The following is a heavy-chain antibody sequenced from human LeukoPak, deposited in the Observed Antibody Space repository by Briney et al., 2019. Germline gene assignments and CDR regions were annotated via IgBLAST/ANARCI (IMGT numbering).Heavy chain of an antibody. CDR1: GGTFSSYA. Sequence: GASVKVSCKASGGTFSSYAISWVRQAPGQGLEWMGGIIPIFGTANYAQKSQGRVTITADKSTSTAYMELSNLRSEDTAVYYCARGSSGWSTTDYWGQGTPVTVSS. V-gene: IGHV1-69*06. D-gene: IGHD6-19*01. CDR2: IIPIFGTA. CDR3: ARGSSGWSTTDY. J-gene: IGHJ4*02.